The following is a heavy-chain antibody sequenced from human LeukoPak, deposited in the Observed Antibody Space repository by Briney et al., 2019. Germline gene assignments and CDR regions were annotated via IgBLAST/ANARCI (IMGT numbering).Heavy chain of an antibody. CDR1: GGSISSYY. CDR3: ARSAKYYDFWSGYYRTWYFDY. J-gene: IGHJ4*02. Sequence: PSETLSLTCTVSGGSISSYYWSWIRQPPGKGREGIGYIYYSGSTNYNPSLNGRVTLSVDPSKNQFSLKLSSVTAADTAVYYCARSAKYYDFWSGYYRTWYFDYWGQGTLVTVSS. D-gene: IGHD3-3*01. CDR2: IYYSGST. V-gene: IGHV4-59*01.